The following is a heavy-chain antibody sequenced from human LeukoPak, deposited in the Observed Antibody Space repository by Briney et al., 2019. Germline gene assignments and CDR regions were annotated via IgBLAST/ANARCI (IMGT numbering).Heavy chain of an antibody. V-gene: IGHV3-21*01. CDR1: KFIVTDNY. CDR2: ISSSSSYI. CDR3: ARDLHGGDSPAFDY. J-gene: IGHJ4*02. Sequence: PGGSLRLSCAASKFIVTDNYMTWVRQAPGKGLEWVSSISSSSSYIYYAGSVKGRFTISRDNAKNSLYLQMNSLRAEDTAVYYCARDLHGGDSPAFDYWGQGTLVTVSS. D-gene: IGHD2-21*02.